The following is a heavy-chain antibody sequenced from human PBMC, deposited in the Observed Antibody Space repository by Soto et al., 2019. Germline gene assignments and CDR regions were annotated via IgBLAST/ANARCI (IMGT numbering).Heavy chain of an antibody. Sequence: SETLSLTCTVSGGSISSGDYYWSWIRQPPGKGLEWIGYIYYSGSTYYNPSPKSRVTISVDTSKNQFSLKLSSVTAADTAVYYCARADFWSGYYSVLSFDYWGQGTLVTVSS. D-gene: IGHD3-3*01. V-gene: IGHV4-30-4*01. CDR3: ARADFWSGYYSVLSFDY. CDR2: IYYSGST. J-gene: IGHJ4*02. CDR1: GGSISSGDYY.